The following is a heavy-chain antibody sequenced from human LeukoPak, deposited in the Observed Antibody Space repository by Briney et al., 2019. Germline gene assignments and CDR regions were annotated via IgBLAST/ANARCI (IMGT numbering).Heavy chain of an antibody. Sequence: SETLSLTCAVYGGSFSGYYWSWIRQPPGKGLEWIGEINHSGSTNYNPSLKSRVTISVDTSKNQFSLKLSSVTAADTAVYYCARVRAEYCSSTSCYRGSPSPKYYYYYMDVWGKGTTVTVSS. CDR1: GGSFSGYY. D-gene: IGHD2-2*01. V-gene: IGHV4-34*01. CDR2: INHSGST. J-gene: IGHJ6*03. CDR3: ARVRAEYCSSTSCYRGSPSPKYYYYYMDV.